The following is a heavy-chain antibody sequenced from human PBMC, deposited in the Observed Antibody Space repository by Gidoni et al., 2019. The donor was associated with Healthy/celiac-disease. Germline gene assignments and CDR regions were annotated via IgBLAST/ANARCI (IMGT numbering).Heavy chain of an antibody. Sequence: QVQLQQWGAGLLTPSETLSLTCAVSGGSFSGYYWSWIRQPPGKGLEWIGEINHSGSTNYNPSLKSRVTISVDTSKNQFSLKLSSVTAADTAVYYCARKEVGWYFDLWGRGTLVTVSS. V-gene: IGHV4-34*01. CDR3: ARKEVGWYFDL. CDR2: INHSGST. J-gene: IGHJ2*01. CDR1: GGSFSGYY. D-gene: IGHD1-26*01.